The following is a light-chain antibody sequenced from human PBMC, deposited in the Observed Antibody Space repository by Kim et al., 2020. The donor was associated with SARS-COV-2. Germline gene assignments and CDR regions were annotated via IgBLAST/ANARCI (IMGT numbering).Light chain of an antibody. J-gene: IGLJ3*02. Sequence: QSVHISCTGSSSSIGTRYDVNWYQQLPGTAPKLLIYDHSNRPSGVPDRFSGSKSGTSASLAITGLQAEDEADYYCQSYDSSLSGWVFGGGTQLTVL. CDR3: QSYDSSLSGWV. CDR2: DHS. V-gene: IGLV1-40*01. CDR1: SSSIGTRYD.